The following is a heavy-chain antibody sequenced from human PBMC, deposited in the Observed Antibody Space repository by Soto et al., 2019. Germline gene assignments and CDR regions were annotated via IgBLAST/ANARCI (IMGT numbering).Heavy chain of an antibody. J-gene: IGHJ2*01. Sequence: LSLTCAVHGGSFSGFYWTWIRQPPGKGLEWIGEINHSGSSNYNPPLKSRVTMSLDTSRNQFSLSLNSVTAADTAVYYCARMAGPWYFDLWGRGTLVTVSS. V-gene: IGHV4-34*01. CDR1: GGSFSGFY. CDR3: ARMAGPWYFDL. CDR2: INHSGSS.